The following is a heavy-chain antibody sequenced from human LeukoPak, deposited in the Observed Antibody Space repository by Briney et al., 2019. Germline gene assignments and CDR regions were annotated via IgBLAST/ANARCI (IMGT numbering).Heavy chain of an antibody. V-gene: IGHV1-18*01. D-gene: IGHD5-12*01. J-gene: IGHJ4*02. CDR1: GYTFTSYG. Sequence: GASVKVSCKASGYTFTSYGISWVRQAPGQGLEWMGWISAYNGNTNYAQKLQGRVTMTTDTSTSTAYMELRSLRSDDTAVYYCARVPDSGYDSGWYYFDYWGQGTLVTVSS. CDR3: ARVPDSGYDSGWYYFDY. CDR2: ISAYNGNT.